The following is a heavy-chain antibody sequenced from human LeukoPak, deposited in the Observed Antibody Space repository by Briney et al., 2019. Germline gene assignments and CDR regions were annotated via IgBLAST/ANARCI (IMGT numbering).Heavy chain of an antibody. J-gene: IGHJ6*02. V-gene: IGHV3-11*06. CDR2: ISSSSSYT. Sequence: PGGSLRHSCAASGFTFSDYYMSWIRQAPGKGLEWVSYISSSSSYTNYADSVKGRFTISRDNAKNSLYLQMNSLRAEDTAVYYCARAGGKYDLWSAPLYYGMDVWGQGTTVTVSS. CDR3: ARAGGKYDLWSAPLYYGMDV. D-gene: IGHD3-3*01. CDR1: GFTFSDYY.